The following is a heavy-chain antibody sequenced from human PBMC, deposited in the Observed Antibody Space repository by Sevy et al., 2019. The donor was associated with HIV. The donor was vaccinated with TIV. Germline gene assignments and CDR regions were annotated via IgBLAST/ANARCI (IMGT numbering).Heavy chain of an antibody. CDR3: ARDSDNYDILTGYYPFDY. CDR1: GYTFTSQY. Sequence: ASVKVSCKASGYTFTSQYMHWVRQAPGQGLEWMGIIIPSGGSTSYAQKFQGRVTMTRDTSTSTVHMELSSLRSEDTAVYYCARDSDNYDILTGYYPFDYWGQGTLVTVSS. D-gene: IGHD3-9*01. J-gene: IGHJ4*02. V-gene: IGHV1-46*01. CDR2: IIPSGGST.